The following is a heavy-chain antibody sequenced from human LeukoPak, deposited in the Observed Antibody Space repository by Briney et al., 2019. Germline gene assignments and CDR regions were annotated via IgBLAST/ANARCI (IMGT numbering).Heavy chain of an antibody. Sequence: GGSLRLSCAASGFTFSSYWMSWVRQAPGKGLEWVANIKQDGSEKYYVDSVKGRFTIARDDSKNLLYLQMNSLRPEDTAMYFCARDKGGMVPFDHWGQGTLVTVSS. CDR3: ARDKGGMVPFDH. CDR2: IKQDGSEK. J-gene: IGHJ4*02. D-gene: IGHD3-10*01. V-gene: IGHV3-7*01. CDR1: GFTFSSYW.